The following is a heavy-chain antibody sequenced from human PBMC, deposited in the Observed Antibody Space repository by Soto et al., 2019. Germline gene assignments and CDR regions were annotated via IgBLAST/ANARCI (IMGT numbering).Heavy chain of an antibody. CDR1: GVTIISDSYY. CDR2: IHFSGNS. D-gene: IGHD1-1*01. V-gene: IGHV4-31*03. Sequence: SETLSLTCRVSGVTIISDSYYFTCIRQHPGNGLELIGYIHFSGNSYYNPSLKSRVTISVDTSKSQFSLRLTSVTAADTAVYYCARYRFRGNWSKYDYWGQGRLLTVSS. J-gene: IGHJ4*02. CDR3: ARYRFRGNWSKYDY.